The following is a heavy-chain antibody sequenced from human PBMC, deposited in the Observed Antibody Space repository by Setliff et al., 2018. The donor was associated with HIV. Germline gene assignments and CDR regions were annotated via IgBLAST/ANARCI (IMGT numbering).Heavy chain of an antibody. CDR3: ARDGGGRSGGTCNMVQY. V-gene: IGHV3-30*04. CDR2: TSYGGGNK. J-gene: IGHJ1*01. CDR1: GFTFSSYS. Sequence: VGSLRLSCVASGFTFSSYSMRWVRQAPGKGLEWVAVTSYGGGNKYYADSVRGRFTISRDNSKNTLYLQMNSLRAEDTAVYYCARDGGGRSGGTCNMVQYWGQGTLVTVSS. D-gene: IGHD2-15*01.